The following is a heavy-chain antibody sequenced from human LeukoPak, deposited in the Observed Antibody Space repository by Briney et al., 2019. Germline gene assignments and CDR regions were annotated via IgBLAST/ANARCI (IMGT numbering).Heavy chain of an antibody. D-gene: IGHD4-17*01. CDR1: GASISSSSSS. Sequence: SETLSLTCTVSGASISSSSSSWGWVRHPPGKGPEWIGSIYYSGPTYDNPSLKSRVSISVDPSKNHFSLKVSSVTAADTAVYYCASGTFDDYGDYDRGDYFDHWGQGTLVTVSS. J-gene: IGHJ4*02. CDR2: IYYSGPT. CDR3: ASGTFDDYGDYDRGDYFDH. V-gene: IGHV4-39*02.